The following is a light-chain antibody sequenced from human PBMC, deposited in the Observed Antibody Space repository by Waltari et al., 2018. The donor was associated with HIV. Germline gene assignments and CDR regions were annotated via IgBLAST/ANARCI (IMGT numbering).Light chain of an antibody. V-gene: IGLV1-44*01. CDR2: RNN. J-gene: IGLJ3*02. Sequence: SVLTQPPSASGTPGQSVTISCSGSSPNIGSATVNRYQPLPGTAPKLLIYRNNGRPSGVPDRFSGSKSGTSASLAISGLQSEDEADYYCAAWDDTLNGPVFGGGTKLTVL. CDR3: AAWDDTLNGPV. CDR1: SPNIGSAT.